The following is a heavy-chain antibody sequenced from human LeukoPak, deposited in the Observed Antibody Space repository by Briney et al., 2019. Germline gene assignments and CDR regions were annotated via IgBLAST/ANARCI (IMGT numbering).Heavy chain of an antibody. J-gene: IGHJ4*02. D-gene: IGHD1-7*01. V-gene: IGHV1-24*01. CDR3: ATGTDNWNYGGIYFDY. CDR1: GYTLTELS. CDR2: FDPEDGET. Sequence: ASVKVSCKVSGYTLTELSMHWVRQAPGKGLERMGGFDPEDGETIYAQKFQGRVTMTEDTSTDTAYMELSSLRSEDTAVYYCATGTDNWNYGGIYFDYWGQGTLVTVSS.